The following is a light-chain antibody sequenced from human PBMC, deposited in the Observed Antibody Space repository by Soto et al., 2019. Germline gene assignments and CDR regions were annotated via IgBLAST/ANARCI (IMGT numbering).Light chain of an antibody. CDR1: QSVSNNY. J-gene: IGKJ5*01. CDR3: QQYNNWPPIT. CDR2: GAS. Sequence: EIVLTKSPGTLSLSPGERATLSCRASQSVSNNYLAWYQQKPGQAPRLLIYGASNRATGTPDRFSGSGSGTDFTLTISSLQSEDFAVYYRQQYNNWPPITFGQGTRLEI. V-gene: IGKV3-20*01.